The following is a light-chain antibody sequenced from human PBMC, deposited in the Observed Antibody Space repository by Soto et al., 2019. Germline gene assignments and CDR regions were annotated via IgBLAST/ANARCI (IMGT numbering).Light chain of an antibody. CDR2: NNY. CDR3: AAWDDSLNGPV. CDR1: YSNIGTNT. J-gene: IGLJ2*01. V-gene: IGLV1-44*01. Sequence: QSVLTQPPSASGTPGQRVTISCSGSYSNIGTNTVNWYQQLPGTAPKLLIYNNYQRPSGVPARFSGSKSGTSASLAISGLQSEDEADFYCAAWDDSLNGPVFGGGTQLTVL.